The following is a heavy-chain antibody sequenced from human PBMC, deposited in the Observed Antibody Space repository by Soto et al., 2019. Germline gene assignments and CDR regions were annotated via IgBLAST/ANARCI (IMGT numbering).Heavy chain of an antibody. V-gene: IGHV1-18*01. CDR2: ISAYNGNT. Sequence: ASVKVSCKASGYTFTSYGISWVRQAPGQGLEWMGWISAYNGNTNYAQKLQGRVKMTTDTSTSTAYMELRSLRSDETAVYYCAMGDSTDCSNGVCSFFYNHDMDVWAQRTTVPVSS. CDR1: GYTFTSYG. D-gene: IGHD2-8*01. J-gene: IGHJ6*02. CDR3: AMGDSTDCSNGVCSFFYNHDMDV.